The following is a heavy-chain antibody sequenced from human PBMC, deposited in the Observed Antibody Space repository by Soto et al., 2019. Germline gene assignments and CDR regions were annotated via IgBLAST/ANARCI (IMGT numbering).Heavy chain of an antibody. J-gene: IGHJ4*02. V-gene: IGHV3-30*18. Sequence: GGSLRLSCAASGFTFSNYGMHWVRQAPGKGLEWVAVISSDGSNKYYADSVKGRFTISRDNSKNTLYLQMNSLRADDTAVYYCAKDRARRVAAFDYWSQGTLVTVSS. CDR2: ISSDGSNK. CDR3: AKDRARRVAAFDY. CDR1: GFTFSNYG. D-gene: IGHD2-15*01.